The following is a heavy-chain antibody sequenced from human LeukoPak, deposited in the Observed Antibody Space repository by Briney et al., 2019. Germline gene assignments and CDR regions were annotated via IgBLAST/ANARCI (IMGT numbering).Heavy chain of an antibody. CDR3: ATNKPGSGQASYYYYYYMDV. Sequence: ASVKVSCKASGYIFTSYGISWVRQAPGQGLEWMGWISAYNGNTNYAQKLQGRVTMTTDTSTSTAYMELRSLRSDDTAVYYCATNKPGSGQASYYYYYYMDVWGKGTTVTISS. D-gene: IGHD1/OR15-1a*01. CDR2: ISAYNGNT. CDR1: GYIFTSYG. V-gene: IGHV1-18*01. J-gene: IGHJ6*03.